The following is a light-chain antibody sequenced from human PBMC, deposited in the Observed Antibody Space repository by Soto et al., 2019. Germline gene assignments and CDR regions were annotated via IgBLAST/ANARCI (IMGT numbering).Light chain of an antibody. V-gene: IGKV3-11*01. Sequence: VFTQSPGTLSLSPVERATLSCRASQSVSSYLAWYQQKPGQAPRLLIYDASNRATGIPARFSGSGSGTDFTLTISSLEPEDFAVYYCQQYGSSLRTFGGGTKVDIK. CDR3: QQYGSSLRT. CDR2: DAS. J-gene: IGKJ4*01. CDR1: QSVSSY.